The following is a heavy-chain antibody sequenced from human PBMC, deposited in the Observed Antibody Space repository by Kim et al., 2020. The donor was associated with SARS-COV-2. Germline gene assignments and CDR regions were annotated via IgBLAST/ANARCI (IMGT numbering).Heavy chain of an antibody. V-gene: IGHV3-53*01. CDR1: GFSVNRFY. D-gene: IGHD2-21*01. Sequence: GGSLRLSCAASGFSVNRFYMTWVRQAPGKGLEWVSVIYYDGNTDYADSVRGRFTISRDSSKNTLYLQMNSLRAEDTGVDYCARDHLDCDNIWGQGTLVTVST. CDR3: ARDHLDCDNI. CDR2: IYYDGNT. J-gene: IGHJ4*02.